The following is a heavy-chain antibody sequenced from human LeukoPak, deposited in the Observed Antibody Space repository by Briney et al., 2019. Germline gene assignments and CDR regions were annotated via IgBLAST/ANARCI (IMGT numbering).Heavy chain of an antibody. D-gene: IGHD3-3*01. CDR1: GYTFTSYD. J-gene: IGHJ4*02. Sequence: ASVKVSCKASGYTFTSYDINWVRQATGQGLEWVGWMNPNSGNTGYAQRFQGRVTMTRNTSISTAYMELSSLRSEDTAVYYCARDWSGYYYFDYWGQGTLVTVSS. CDR3: ARDWSGYYYFDY. CDR2: MNPNSGNT. V-gene: IGHV1-8*01.